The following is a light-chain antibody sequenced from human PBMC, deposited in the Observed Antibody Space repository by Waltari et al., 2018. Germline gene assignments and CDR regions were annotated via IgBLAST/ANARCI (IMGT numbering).Light chain of an antibody. V-gene: IGLV3-21*03. CDR3: QVWDSSSDHWV. Sequence: SYVLTQPPSVSVAPGKTARITCGGTNIGSKSVHWYQQKPGQAPGLVVSEASDRPSGSPERCSGANSGNTATLTISRVEAGDEADDYCQVWDSSSDHWVFGGGTKLTVL. J-gene: IGLJ3*02. CDR2: EAS. CDR1: NIGSKS.